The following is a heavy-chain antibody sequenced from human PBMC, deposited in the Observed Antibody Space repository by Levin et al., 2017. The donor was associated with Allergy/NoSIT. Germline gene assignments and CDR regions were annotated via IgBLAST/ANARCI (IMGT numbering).Heavy chain of an antibody. Sequence: PTGGSLRLSCAASGFTFSSYEMNWVRRAPGKGLEWVSYISSTGSTIYSADSVKGRFTISRDNAQNSLYLHMNSLRAEDTAGYYCARQLGNFWSGYNYFDYWGQGTLVTVSS. CDR1: GFTFSSYE. CDR2: ISSTGSTI. V-gene: IGHV3-48*03. CDR3: ARQLGNFWSGYNYFDY. D-gene: IGHD3-3*01. J-gene: IGHJ4*02.